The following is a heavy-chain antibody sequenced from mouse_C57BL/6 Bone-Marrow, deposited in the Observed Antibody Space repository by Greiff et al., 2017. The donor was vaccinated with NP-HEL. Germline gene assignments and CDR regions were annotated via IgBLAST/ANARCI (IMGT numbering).Heavy chain of an antibody. V-gene: IGHV1-76*01. CDR3: ARERVITTVVGANFDD. J-gene: IGHJ2*01. CDR2: IYPGSGNT. Sequence: VKLMESGAELVRPGASVKLSCKASGYTFTDYYINWVKQRPGQGLEWIARIYPGSGNTYYNEKFKGKATLTAEKSSSTAYMQLSSLTSEDSAVYFCARERVITTVVGANFDDWGQGTTLTVSS. CDR1: GYTFTDYY. D-gene: IGHD1-1*01.